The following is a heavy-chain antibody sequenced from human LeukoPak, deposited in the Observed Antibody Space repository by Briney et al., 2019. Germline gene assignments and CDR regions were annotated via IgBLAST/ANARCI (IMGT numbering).Heavy chain of an antibody. D-gene: IGHD2-15*01. J-gene: IGHJ6*03. Sequence: ASVKVSCKSSGGTFSSYAISWVRQAPGQGLEWMGGIIPIFGTANYAQKFQGRVTITTDESTSTAYMELSSLRSEDTAVYYCARGGRGLPYYYYYMDVWGKGTTVTVSS. CDR1: GGTFSSYA. CDR3: ARGGRGLPYYYYYMDV. V-gene: IGHV1-69*05. CDR2: IIPIFGTA.